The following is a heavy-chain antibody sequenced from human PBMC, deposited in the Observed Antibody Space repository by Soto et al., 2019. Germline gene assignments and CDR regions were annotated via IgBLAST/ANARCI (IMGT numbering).Heavy chain of an antibody. V-gene: IGHV4-39*01. J-gene: IGHJ4*02. D-gene: IGHD6-6*01. CDR3: ARHGREYSSSDFDY. CDR1: GGSISSSSYY. CDR2: IYYSGST. Sequence: PSETLSLTCTVSGGSISSSSYYWGWIRQPPGKGLEWIGSIYYSGSTYYNPSLKSRVTISVDTSKNQFSLKLSSVTAADTAVYYCARHGREYSSSDFDYWGQGXLVTVSS.